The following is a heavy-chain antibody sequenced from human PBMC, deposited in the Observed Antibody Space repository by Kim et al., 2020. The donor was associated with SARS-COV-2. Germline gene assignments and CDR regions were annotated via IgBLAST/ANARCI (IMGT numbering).Heavy chain of an antibody. CDR2: IHPSGST. V-gene: IGHV4-34*01. CDR3: ARGQDTAKTGY. D-gene: IGHD5-18*01. CDR1: GASFSGYY. Sequence: SETLSLTCAVYGASFSGYYWSWIRQSPGKRLEWIGEIHPSGSTSYNPSLQSRVTISIDTSKSHMSLRLTPVTAADTAVYFCARGQDTAKTGYWGQGTLVTVSS. J-gene: IGHJ4*02.